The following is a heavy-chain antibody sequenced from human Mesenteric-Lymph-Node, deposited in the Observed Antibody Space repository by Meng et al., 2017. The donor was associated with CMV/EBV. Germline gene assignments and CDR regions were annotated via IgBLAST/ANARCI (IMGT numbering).Heavy chain of an antibody. CDR1: GDYISGNTFY. CDR3: ARHDTVASPFAY. J-gene: IGHJ4*02. Sequence: VSGDYISGNTFYWAWIRQTPGKGLEWIATIYYSGSTYYNPSLKRRATLSVDTSNNEFSLRLNSMTAADTGVYYCARHDTVASPFAYWGQGTLVTVSS. D-gene: IGHD6-19*01. CDR2: IYYSGST. V-gene: IGHV4-39*01.